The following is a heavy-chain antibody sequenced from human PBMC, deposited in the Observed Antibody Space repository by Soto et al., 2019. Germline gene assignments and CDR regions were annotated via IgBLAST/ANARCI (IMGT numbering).Heavy chain of an antibody. CDR3: ARGRGYSYGLPPRYYYYGMDV. Sequence: PGGSLRLSCAASGFTVSSNYMSWVRQAPGKGLEWVSVIYSGGSTYYADSVKGRFTISRDNSKNTLYLQMNSLRAEDTAVYYCARGRGYSYGLPPRYYYYGMDVWGQWSTVTVSS. J-gene: IGHJ6*02. CDR2: IYSGGST. V-gene: IGHV3-53*01. D-gene: IGHD5-18*01. CDR1: GFTVSSNY.